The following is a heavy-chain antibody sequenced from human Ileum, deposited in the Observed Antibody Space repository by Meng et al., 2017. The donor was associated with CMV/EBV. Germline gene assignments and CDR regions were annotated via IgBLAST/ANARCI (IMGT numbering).Heavy chain of an antibody. D-gene: IGHD3-3*01. CDR1: GGSISDYY. V-gene: IGHV4-59*08. CDR2: VYYSGSS. Sequence: SETLSLTCTVSGGSISDYYWSWIRQPPGKGLEWIGYVYYSGSSNYDPSLKSRVTISIDTSKNQFSLKLSSVTAADTAVYYCASPLWSGYEGTSWFDPWGQGILVTVSS. J-gene: IGHJ5*02. CDR3: ASPLWSGYEGTSWFDP.